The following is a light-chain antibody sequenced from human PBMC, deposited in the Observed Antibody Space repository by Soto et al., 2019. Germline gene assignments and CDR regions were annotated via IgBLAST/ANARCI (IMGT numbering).Light chain of an antibody. V-gene: IGLV1-47*01. CDR1: SSNIGSDY. CDR2: RND. CDR3: AIWDNSLSGWV. Sequence: QSVLTQPPSASGTPGQRVTISCSGSSSNIGSDYVQWYQQLPGTAPKPLVFRNDQRPSGVPDRFSGSKSGTSASLAISGLRSEDEADYYCAIWDNSLSGWVFGGGTKVTVL. J-gene: IGLJ3*02.